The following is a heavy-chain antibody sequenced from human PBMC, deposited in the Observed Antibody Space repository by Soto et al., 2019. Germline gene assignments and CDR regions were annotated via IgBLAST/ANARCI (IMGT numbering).Heavy chain of an antibody. Sequence: QVQLQQWGAGLLKPSETLSLTCAVYGGSFSGHYWSWIRQYPGKGLEWIAEINHRGNTNYNPSLNTRVTMSISPPKISFSLPLGSGIAADTAVYYWARGHTRSIFSSALETSSWFDSWVQGGLVTFSS. J-gene: IGHJ5*01. CDR2: INHRGNT. V-gene: IGHV4-34*01. CDR1: GGSFSGHY. CDR3: ARGHTRSIFSSALETSSWFDS. D-gene: IGHD2-2*01.